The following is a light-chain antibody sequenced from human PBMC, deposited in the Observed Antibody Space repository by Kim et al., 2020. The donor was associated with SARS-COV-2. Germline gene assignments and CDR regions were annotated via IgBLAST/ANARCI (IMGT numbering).Light chain of an antibody. J-gene: IGLJ3*02. CDR3: QVWDSSSDHRV. CDR2: YDS. V-gene: IGLV3-21*04. Sequence: PGKTARITCGGNNMGGKSVHWYQQKPGQAPVLVIYYDSDRPSGIPERFSGSNSGNTATLTISRVEAGDEADYYCQVWDSSSDHRVFGGGTQLTVL. CDR1: NMGGKS.